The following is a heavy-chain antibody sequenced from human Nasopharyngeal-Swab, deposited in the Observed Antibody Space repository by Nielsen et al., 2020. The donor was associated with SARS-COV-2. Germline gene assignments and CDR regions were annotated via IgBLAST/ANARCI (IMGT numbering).Heavy chain of an antibody. V-gene: IGHV3-23*01. CDR2: FSGSGKIT. CDR3: AKDRDSGDDSDDYYNYDGMDV. CDR1: GFTFHNNS. D-gene: IGHD5-12*01. Sequence: GESLKISFLASGFTFHNNSMPWVLQAPGQGLECVSTFSGSGKITYYADSVKGRFTISRDNSKNTVSLQMNSLRAKDTAIYYCAKDRDSGDDSDDYYNYDGMDVWGQGTAVTVSS. J-gene: IGHJ6*02.